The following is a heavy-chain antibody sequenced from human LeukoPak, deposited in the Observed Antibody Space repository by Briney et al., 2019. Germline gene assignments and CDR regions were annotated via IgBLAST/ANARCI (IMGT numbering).Heavy chain of an antibody. CDR1: GYTITGYY. Sequence: ASVKVSCKAFGYTITGYYIHWVRQAPGQGLEWMGWINPNNGGTNSAQKFQGRVTMTRDTSIGTAYMELNRLTYDDTAVYYCGGDRHWNHGNFDYWGQGTLVTVST. V-gene: IGHV1-2*02. D-gene: IGHD1-1*01. CDR3: GGDRHWNHGNFDY. J-gene: IGHJ4*02. CDR2: INPNNGGT.